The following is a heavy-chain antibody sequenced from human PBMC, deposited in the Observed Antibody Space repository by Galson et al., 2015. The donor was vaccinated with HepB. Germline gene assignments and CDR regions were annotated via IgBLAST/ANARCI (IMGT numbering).Heavy chain of an antibody. V-gene: IGHV3-30*18. CDR1: GFTFRDNG. D-gene: IGHD1-26*01. J-gene: IGHJ5*01. Sequence: SLRLSCAASGFTFRDNGMHWVRQAPGKGLEWVAVISYDGNSKYYAHSVEGRFNISRDNLKSTLYLQMNSLRHEDTAVYFCAKVGGGNTAYYGGGWFDSWGQGTLVTVSS. CDR3: AKVGGGNTAYYGGGWFDS. CDR2: ISYDGNSK.